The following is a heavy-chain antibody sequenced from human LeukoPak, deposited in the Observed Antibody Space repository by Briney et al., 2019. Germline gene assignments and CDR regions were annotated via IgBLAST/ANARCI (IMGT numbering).Heavy chain of an antibody. CDR3: AKSVVVVPVLSRRGPFDY. D-gene: IGHD2-2*01. V-gene: IGHV3-20*04. CDR2: INWNGGST. CDR1: GFTFDDYG. Sequence: GSLRLSCAASGFTFDDYGMSWVRQAPGKGLEWVSGINWNGGSTGYADSVKGRFTISRDNSKNTLYLQMNSLRAEDTAVYYCAKSVVVVPVLSRRGPFDYWGQGTLVTVSS. J-gene: IGHJ4*02.